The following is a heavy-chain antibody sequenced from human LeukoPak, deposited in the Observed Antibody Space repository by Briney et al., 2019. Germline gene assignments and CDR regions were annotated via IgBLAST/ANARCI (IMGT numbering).Heavy chain of an antibody. Sequence: GGSLRLSCAASGFTFSSYGMHWVRQAPGKGLEWVAVISYDGSNKYYTDSVKGRFTISRDNSKNTLYLQMNRLRAEDTAVYYCAKDHYYYDSTGYYSFYYFYMDVWGKGTTVTVSS. V-gene: IGHV3-30*18. CDR1: GFTFSSYG. D-gene: IGHD3-22*01. J-gene: IGHJ6*03. CDR2: ISYDGSNK. CDR3: AKDHYYYDSTGYYSFYYFYMDV.